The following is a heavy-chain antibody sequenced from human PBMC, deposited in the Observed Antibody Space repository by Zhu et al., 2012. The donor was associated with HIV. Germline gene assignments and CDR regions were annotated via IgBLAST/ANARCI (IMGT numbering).Heavy chain of an antibody. CDR2: IYRSGDT. Sequence: QVQLQGSGPGLVKPSETLSLTCDVSGYSINTANYWGWIRQPPGKGLEWIANIYRSGDTYYNPSLRSRATISLDTSRNLFFLRLNSVTAADTAVYYCAKTGDDSLHASFDIWDQGTLITVSS. J-gene: IGHJ3*02. CDR3: AKTGDDSLHASFDI. V-gene: IGHV4-38-2*01. CDR1: GYSINTANY. D-gene: IGHD2-21*01.